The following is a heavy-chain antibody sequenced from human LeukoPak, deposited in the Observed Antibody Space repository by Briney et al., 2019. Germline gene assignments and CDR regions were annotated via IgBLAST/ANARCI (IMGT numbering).Heavy chain of an antibody. V-gene: IGHV3-15*01. CDR1: GFTFTYAW. J-gene: IGHJ4*02. CDR2: IKSKTDGGTT. D-gene: IGHD3-10*01. Sequence: PGGSLRLSCAASGFTFTYAWMNWVRQAPGKGLEWVGRIKSKTDGGTTDYAAPVKGRFTISRDDSKNTLYLQINSLKTEDTAVYYCTTRPITMVRGVIITSDYWGQGTLVTVSS. CDR3: TTRPITMVRGVIITSDY.